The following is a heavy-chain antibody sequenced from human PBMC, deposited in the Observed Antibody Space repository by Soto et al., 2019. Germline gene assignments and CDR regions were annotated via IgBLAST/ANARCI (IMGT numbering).Heavy chain of an antibody. CDR1: GFTFNTYG. J-gene: IGHJ6*02. CDR2: IWYDGSNK. V-gene: IGHV3-33*08. CDR3: ARADCTGAYCYSWPFNYGVDV. Sequence: QVQLVESGGGVVQPGGSLRLSCTTSGFTFNTYGMHWVRQAPGKGLEWVAIIWYDGSNKYYADSVKGRFTISRDNSKNTLYLQRNSLRAEDRVLYYCARADCTGAYCYSWPFNYGVDVWGQGTTVTVSS. D-gene: IGHD2-15*01.